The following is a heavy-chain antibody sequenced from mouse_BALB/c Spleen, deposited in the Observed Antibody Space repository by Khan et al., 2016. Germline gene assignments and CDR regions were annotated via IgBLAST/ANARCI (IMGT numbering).Heavy chain of an antibody. Sequence: QVQLQQSGPELVKPGASVKLSCKASGYTFISYDINWVRQRPEQGLEWIGWIFPGDGFTKYIEKFKGKATLTTDKSSSTAYMQLSRLTSEDSAVCFCARGTVISPYYCDYWGQGSTHTVSS. D-gene: IGHD1-1*01. CDR2: IFPGDGFT. V-gene: IGHV1-85*01. J-gene: IGHJ2*01. CDR1: GYTFISYD. CDR3: ARGTVISPYYCDY.